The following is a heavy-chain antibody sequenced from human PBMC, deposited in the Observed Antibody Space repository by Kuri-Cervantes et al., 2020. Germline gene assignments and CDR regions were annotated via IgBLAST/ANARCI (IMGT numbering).Heavy chain of an antibody. Sequence: ASVKVSCKASGYTFTSYGISWVRQAPGQGLEWMGWINPNSGGTNYAQKFQGRVTMTRDTSISTAYMELSRLRSDDTAVYYCARDHIVLGVDLRGRGTLVTVSS. CDR3: ARDHIVLGVDL. CDR2: INPNSGGT. D-gene: IGHD2-8*01. J-gene: IGHJ2*01. V-gene: IGHV1-2*02. CDR1: GYTFTSYG.